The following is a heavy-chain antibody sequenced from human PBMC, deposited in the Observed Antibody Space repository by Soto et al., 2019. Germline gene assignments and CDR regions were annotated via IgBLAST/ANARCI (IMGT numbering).Heavy chain of an antibody. CDR3: TRGLFSGSSYSGSWYYFDS. D-gene: IGHD1-26*01. CDR2: INHSGSS. J-gene: IGHJ4*02. Sequence: SETLSLTCAVSGGSFSGYIWTWIRQTPGKGLQWIGQINHSGSSIYDPSLKNRVTISTMSNNKFSLELSSVTAADTAVYYCTRGLFSGSSYSGSWYYFDSWGQGTMVTVSS. V-gene: IGHV4-34*01. CDR1: GGSFSGYI.